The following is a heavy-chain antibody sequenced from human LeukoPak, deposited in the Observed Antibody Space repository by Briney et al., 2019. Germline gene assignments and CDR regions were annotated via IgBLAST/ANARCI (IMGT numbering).Heavy chain of an antibody. CDR1: GGSISSSSYY. V-gene: IGHV4-39*01. CDR3: ARQVRGELLDY. D-gene: IGHD1-26*01. Sequence: ASETLSLTCTVPGGSISSSSYYWGWIRQPPGKGLEWIGSIYYSGSTYYNPSLKSRVTISVDTSKNQFSLKLSSVTAADTAVYYCARQVRGELLDYWGQGTLVTVSS. J-gene: IGHJ4*02. CDR2: IYYSGST.